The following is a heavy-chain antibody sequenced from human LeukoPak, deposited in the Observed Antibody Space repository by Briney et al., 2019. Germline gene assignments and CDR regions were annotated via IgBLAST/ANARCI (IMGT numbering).Heavy chain of an antibody. CDR2: IDPNSGGT. CDR3: AMTSMVRGVIAYYFDY. D-gene: IGHD3-10*01. Sequence: ASVKVSCKASGYTFTGYYMHWVRQAPGQGLEWMGWIDPNSGGTNYAQKFQGRVTMTRDTSISTAYMELGRLRSDDTAVYYCAMTSMVRGVIAYYFDYWGQGTLVTVSS. CDR1: GYTFTGYY. J-gene: IGHJ4*02. V-gene: IGHV1-2*02.